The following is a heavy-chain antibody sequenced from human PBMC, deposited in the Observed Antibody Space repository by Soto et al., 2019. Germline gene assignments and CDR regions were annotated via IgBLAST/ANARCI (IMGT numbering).Heavy chain of an antibody. Sequence: SETLSLTCTVSGGSISSYYWSWIRQPPGKGLEWIGYIYYSGSTNYNPSLKSRVTISVDTSKNQFSLKLSSGTAADTAVYYCARDIAARGRGWFDPGGQGTLVTVSS. CDR3: ARDIAARGRGWFDP. V-gene: IGHV4-59*01. CDR2: IYYSGST. J-gene: IGHJ5*02. CDR1: GGSISSYY. D-gene: IGHD6-6*01.